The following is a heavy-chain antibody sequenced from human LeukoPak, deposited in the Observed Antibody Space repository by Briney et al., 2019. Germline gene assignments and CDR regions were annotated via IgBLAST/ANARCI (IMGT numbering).Heavy chain of an antibody. CDR1: GFTFSSYS. CDR3: ATTRAPSNGRVLYYMDV. D-gene: IGHD1-1*01. J-gene: IGHJ6*03. CDR2: IISSSSHI. Sequence: PGGSLRLSCAASGFTFSSYSMNWVRQAPGKGLGWVSSIISSSSHIYYADSVKGRFTISRDNAKNSLYLQMNSLRAEDTAVYSCATTRAPSNGRVLYYMDVWGKGTTVTVSS. V-gene: IGHV3-21*01.